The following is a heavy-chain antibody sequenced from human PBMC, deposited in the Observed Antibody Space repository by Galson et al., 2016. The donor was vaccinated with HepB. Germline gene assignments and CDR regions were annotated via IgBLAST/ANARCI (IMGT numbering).Heavy chain of an antibody. CDR1: GFSFGSYA. J-gene: IGHJ4*02. D-gene: IGHD4-17*01. CDR2: IKQDGSEK. CDR3: ARDDETYGDPDF. Sequence: SLRLSCAASGFSFGSYAMHWVRQTPGKGLEWVANIKQDGSEKYYVDSVKGRFTISRDNAKKSLFLQMNSLRVEDTAVYYCARDDETYGDPDFWGQGTLVTVSS. V-gene: IGHV3-7*03.